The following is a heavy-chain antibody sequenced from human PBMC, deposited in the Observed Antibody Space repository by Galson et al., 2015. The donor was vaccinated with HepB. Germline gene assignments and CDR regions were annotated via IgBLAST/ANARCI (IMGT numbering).Heavy chain of an antibody. CDR2: ISSSSNYI. Sequence: SLRLSCAASGFTFSSYSMYWVRQAPGKGLEWVSYISSSSNYIYYADSVKGRFTISRDNAKNSLYLQMNSLRAEDTAVYYCARENDYGDENFDYWGQGTLVTVSS. J-gene: IGHJ4*02. D-gene: IGHD4-17*01. CDR3: ARENDYGDENFDY. CDR1: GFTFSSYS. V-gene: IGHV3-21*01.